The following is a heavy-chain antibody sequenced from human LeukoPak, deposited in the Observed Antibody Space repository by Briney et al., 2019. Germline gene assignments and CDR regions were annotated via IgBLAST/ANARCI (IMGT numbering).Heavy chain of an antibody. CDR1: GYTFTGYY. CDR3: ARASSWIQLWPVDY. D-gene: IGHD5-18*01. J-gene: IGHJ4*02. Sequence: ASVTVSCKSSGYTFTGYYMHWVRQAPGQGLEWMGWINPNSGGTNYAQKFQGRVTMTRDTSISTADMELSKLRSDDTAVYYCARASSWIQLWPVDYWGQGTLVTVSS. CDR2: INPNSGGT. V-gene: IGHV1-2*02.